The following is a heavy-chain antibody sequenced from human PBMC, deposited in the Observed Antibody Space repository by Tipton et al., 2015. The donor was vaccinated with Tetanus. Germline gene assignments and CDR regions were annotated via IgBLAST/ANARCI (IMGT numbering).Heavy chain of an antibody. CDR3: ARGITDGYFRRLDY. V-gene: IGHV4-4*07. CDR1: RGPISSYY. D-gene: IGHD2/OR15-2a*01. CDR2: ISNGNP. J-gene: IGHJ4*02. Sequence: TLSLTCTVSRGPISSYYWSWIRQPAGKGLEWIGHISNGNPDYTPSLKNRLTLSADTSKNELSLKLQSVTAADAAVYYCARGITDGYFRRLDYWGQGTRVAVSP.